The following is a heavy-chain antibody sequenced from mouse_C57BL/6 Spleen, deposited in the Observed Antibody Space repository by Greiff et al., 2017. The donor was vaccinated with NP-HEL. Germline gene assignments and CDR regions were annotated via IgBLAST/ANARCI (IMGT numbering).Heavy chain of an antibody. Sequence: QVQLQQPGAELVKPGASVKMSCKASGYTFTGYWITWVKQRPGHGLEWIGDIYPGSGSTNYNEKFKSKATLTVDKSSSTAYMQLSSLTSEDSAVYYCARMGPVYYFAMWDWGHGTSVTV. CDR1: GYTFTGYW. CDR3: ARMGPVYYFAMWD. V-gene: IGHV1-55*01. CDR2: IYPGSGST. J-gene: IGHJ4*01.